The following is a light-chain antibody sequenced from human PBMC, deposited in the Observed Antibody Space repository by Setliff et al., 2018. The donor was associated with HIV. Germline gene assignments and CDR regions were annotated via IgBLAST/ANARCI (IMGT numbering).Light chain of an antibody. CDR1: SSDVSGYSY. Sequence: QSVLTQPASVSGSPGQSITISCTGTSSDVSGYSYVSWYQQHPGKAPKLIIYEVRNRPSGVSNRFSGSKFGNTASLTISGLQAEDEADYYCGSYATTNTLPFGTGTKGTVL. V-gene: IGLV2-14*01. J-gene: IGLJ1*01. CDR2: EVR. CDR3: GSYATTNTLP.